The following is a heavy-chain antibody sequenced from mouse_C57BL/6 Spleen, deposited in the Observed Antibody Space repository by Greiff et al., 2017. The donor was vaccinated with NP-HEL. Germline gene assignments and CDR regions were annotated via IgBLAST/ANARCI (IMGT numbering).Heavy chain of an antibody. Sequence: QVQLKQPGTELVKPGASVKLSCKASGYTFTSYWMHWVKPRPGQGLEWIGNINPSNGGTNYNEKFKSKATLTVDKSSSTAYMQLSSLTSEDSAVYYCAREGNGYFYYFDYWGQGTTLTVSS. J-gene: IGHJ2*01. V-gene: IGHV1-53*01. CDR1: GYTFTSYW. CDR2: INPSNGGT. D-gene: IGHD2-3*01. CDR3: AREGNGYFYYFDY.